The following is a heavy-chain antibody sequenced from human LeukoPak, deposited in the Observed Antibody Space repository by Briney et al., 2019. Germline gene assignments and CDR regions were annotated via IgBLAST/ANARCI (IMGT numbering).Heavy chain of an antibody. D-gene: IGHD1-7*01. V-gene: IGHV4-4*07. CDR2: IYTSGST. CDR1: GGSISSYY. CDR3: ARRWNYGRNYYIDV. J-gene: IGHJ6*03. Sequence: PSETLSLTCTVSGGSISSYYWSWIRQPAGKGLEWIGRIYTSGSTNYNPSLKSRVTMSVDTSKNQFSLKLSSVTATDTAVYYCARRWNYGRNYYIDVWGKGATVSVSS.